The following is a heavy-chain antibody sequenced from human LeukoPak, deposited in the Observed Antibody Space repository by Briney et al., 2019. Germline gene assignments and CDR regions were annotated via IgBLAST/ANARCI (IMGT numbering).Heavy chain of an antibody. D-gene: IGHD3-3*01. CDR3: ARGWKYRSGYTVTELGSGYFDY. V-gene: IGHV3-23*01. Sequence: GGSLRLSCAASGFTFSSYAMSWVRQAPGKGLEWVSAISGSGGSTYYADSVKGRFTISRDNSKNTLYLQMNSLRAEDTAVYYCARGWKYRSGYTVTELGSGYFDYWGQGTLVSVSS. CDR2: ISGSGGST. CDR1: GFTFSSYA. J-gene: IGHJ4*02.